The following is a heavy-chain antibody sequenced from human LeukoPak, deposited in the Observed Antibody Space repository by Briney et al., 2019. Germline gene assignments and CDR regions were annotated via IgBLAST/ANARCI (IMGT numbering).Heavy chain of an antibody. D-gene: IGHD1-26*01. CDR1: GGSISSSNW. V-gene: IGHV4-4*02. J-gene: IGHJ4*02. CDR2: IYHSGST. CDR3: AREGGIVGATKGLDY. Sequence: SETLSLTCAVSGGSISSSNWWSWVRQPPGKGLEWIGEIYHSGSTNYNPSLKSRVTISVDKSKNQFSLKLSSVTAADTAVYYCAREGGIVGATKGLDYWGQGTLVTVSS.